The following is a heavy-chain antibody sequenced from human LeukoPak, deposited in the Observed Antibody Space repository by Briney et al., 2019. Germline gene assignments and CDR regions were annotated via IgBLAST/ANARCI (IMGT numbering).Heavy chain of an antibody. CDR1: GYTLTGYY. CDR3: ARRNILTGYYVGHDTLRNSNYYYYYMDV. CDR2: INPNSGGT. Sequence: ASVKVSCKASGYTLTGYYMHWVRRAPGQGLEWMGWINPNSGGTNYAQKFQGRVTMTRDTSISTAYMELSRLRSDDTAVYYCARRNILTGYYVGHDTLRNSNYYYYYMDVWGKGTTVTVSS. V-gene: IGHV1-2*02. J-gene: IGHJ6*03. D-gene: IGHD3-9*01.